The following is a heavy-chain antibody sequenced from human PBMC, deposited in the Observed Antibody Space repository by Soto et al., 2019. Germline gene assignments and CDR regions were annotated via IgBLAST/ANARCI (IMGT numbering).Heavy chain of an antibody. CDR1: GYTFTSYG. V-gene: IGHV1-18*01. J-gene: IGHJ6*02. D-gene: IGHD3-3*01. Sequence: QVQLVQSGGEVKKPEASVKVSCKASGYTFTSYGVSWVRQAPGQGHEWMGWISVFKGTTNYAQKFQGRVTMTTDTSTSTAHMELRSLRSDDTAVYYCAREGSTIRNYDYYYYGMDVWGQGSTVTVSS. CDR3: AREGSTIRNYDYYYYGMDV. CDR2: ISVFKGTT.